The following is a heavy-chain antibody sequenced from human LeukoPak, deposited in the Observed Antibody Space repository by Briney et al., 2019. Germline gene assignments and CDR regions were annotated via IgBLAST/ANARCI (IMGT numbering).Heavy chain of an antibody. CDR2: INEDGSTT. CDR3: ARGGLEPVDY. V-gene: IGHV3-74*01. Sequence: GGSLRLSCAASGFTFSRYWMHWVRQAPGKGLVWVSRINEDGSTTSYADSVKGRFTISRDNVKNTLYLQLNGLRAEDTAVYYCARGGLEPVDYWGQGTLVTVSS. CDR1: GFTFSRYW. D-gene: IGHD1-14*01. J-gene: IGHJ4*02.